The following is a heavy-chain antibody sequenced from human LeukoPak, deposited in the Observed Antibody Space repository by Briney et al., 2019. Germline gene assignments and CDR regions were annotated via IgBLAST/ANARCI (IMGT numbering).Heavy chain of an antibody. CDR2: IYHSGST. Sequence: SETLSLTCTVSGGSISSGGYYWSWIRQPPGKGLEWIGYIYHSGSTYYNPSLKSRVTISVDRSKNQFSLKLSSVTAADTAVYYCARTPAAMSIRYYFDYWGQGTLVTVSS. D-gene: IGHD2-2*01. CDR1: GGSISSGGYY. V-gene: IGHV4-30-2*01. J-gene: IGHJ4*02. CDR3: ARTPAAMSIRYYFDY.